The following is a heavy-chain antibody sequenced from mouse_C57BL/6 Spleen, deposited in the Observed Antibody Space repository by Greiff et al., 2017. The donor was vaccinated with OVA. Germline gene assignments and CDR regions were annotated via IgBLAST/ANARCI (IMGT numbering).Heavy chain of an antibody. CDR3: ARSYGSSYWYFDV. V-gene: IGHV1-53*01. CDR2: INPSNGGT. Sequence: QVQLKQPGTELVKPGASVKLSCKASGYTFTSYWMHWVKQRPGQGLEWIGNINPSNGGTNYNEKFKSKATLTVDKSSSTAYMQLSSLTSEDSAVYYGARSYGSSYWYFDVWGTGTTVTVSS. J-gene: IGHJ1*03. D-gene: IGHD1-1*01. CDR1: GYTFTSYW.